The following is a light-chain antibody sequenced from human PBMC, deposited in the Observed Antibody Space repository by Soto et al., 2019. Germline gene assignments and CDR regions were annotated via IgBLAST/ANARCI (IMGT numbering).Light chain of an antibody. Sequence: DIQMTQSPSTLSASVGDRVTITCRASQSISSWLAWYKQKPGKAPKLLIYKASSLESGVPSRFSGIGSGTEFTLTISSLQPDDFATYYCQQYNSYPWTFGQGTKVDIK. CDR2: KAS. V-gene: IGKV1-5*03. J-gene: IGKJ1*01. CDR3: QQYNSYPWT. CDR1: QSISSW.